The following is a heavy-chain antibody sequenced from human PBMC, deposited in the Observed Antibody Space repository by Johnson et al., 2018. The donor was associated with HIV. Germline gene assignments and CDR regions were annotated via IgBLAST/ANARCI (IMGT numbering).Heavy chain of an antibody. J-gene: IGHJ3*02. Sequence: QVQLVESGGGVVQPGRSLRLSCEASGFTFRDYGMHWVCQAPGKGLEWVAVIWFDGITKYYSDSVKGRFTISRDLSKNTLFLQMTSLRADDTAVYYCAKVAVATAAGGVGLNIWGPGTMVTVSS. CDR1: GFTFRDYG. D-gene: IGHD6-13*01. CDR2: IWFDGITK. V-gene: IGHV3-33*06. CDR3: AKVAVATAAGGVGLNI.